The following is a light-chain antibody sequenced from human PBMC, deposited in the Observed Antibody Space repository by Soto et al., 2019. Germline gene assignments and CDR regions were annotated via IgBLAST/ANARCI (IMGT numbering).Light chain of an antibody. CDR3: QQYESFPRT. J-gene: IGKJ1*01. CDR1: QSINNW. Sequence: DLQMTQSPSTLSASVGDRVTITCRASQSINNWLAWYQQKPGKAPKLFIFKASTLESGVPSRFRGNGSGTEFTLSISSLQPDDFATYFCQQYESFPRTFGQGTKVEIK. CDR2: KAS. V-gene: IGKV1-5*03.